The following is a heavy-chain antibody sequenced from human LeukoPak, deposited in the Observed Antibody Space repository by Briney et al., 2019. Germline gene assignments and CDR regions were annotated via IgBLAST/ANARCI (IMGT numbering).Heavy chain of an antibody. Sequence: SETLSLTCTVSGYSISSGYYWGWIRQPPGKGLEWIGSIYHSGSTYYNPSLKSRVTISVDTSKNQFSLKLSSVTAADTAVYYCARAGGLTFGWFDPWGQGTLVTVSS. CDR2: IYHSGST. CDR1: GYSISSGYY. CDR3: ARAGGLTFGWFDP. J-gene: IGHJ5*02. V-gene: IGHV4-38-2*02. D-gene: IGHD3-10*01.